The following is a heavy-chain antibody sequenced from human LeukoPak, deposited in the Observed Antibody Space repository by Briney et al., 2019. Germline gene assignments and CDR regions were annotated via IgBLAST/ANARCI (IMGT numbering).Heavy chain of an antibody. CDR3: ASLRLGELSLLDY. CDR1: GGSFSGYY. CDR2: INHSGST. D-gene: IGHD3-16*02. J-gene: IGHJ4*02. V-gene: IGHV4-34*01. Sequence: SETLSLTCAVYGGSFSGYYWSWIRQPPGKGLEWIGEINHSGSTNYNPSLKSRVTISVDTSKNQFSLKLSSVTAADTAVYYCASLRLGELSLLDYWGRGTLVTVSS.